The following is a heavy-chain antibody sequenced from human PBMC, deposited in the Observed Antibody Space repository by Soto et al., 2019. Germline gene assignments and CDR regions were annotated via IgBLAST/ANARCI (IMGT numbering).Heavy chain of an antibody. CDR2: INSGGST. V-gene: IGHV3-53*01. CDR1: RFTVSSNY. Sequence: GRSLRLSCAPSRFTVSSNYMSWVRQGPGKGLEWVSVINSGGSTYYADSVKGRFTISRDHSRNTLYLQMNSLRVEDTAVYYCAREVFCSGSSFQVRYGMDVWGQGTTVTVSS. J-gene: IGHJ6*02. D-gene: IGHD3-3*01. CDR3: AREVFCSGSSFQVRYGMDV.